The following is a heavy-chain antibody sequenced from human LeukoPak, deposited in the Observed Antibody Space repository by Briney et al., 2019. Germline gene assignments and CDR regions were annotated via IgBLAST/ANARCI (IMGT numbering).Heavy chain of an antibody. D-gene: IGHD3-22*01. V-gene: IGHV3-33*01. CDR2: IWYDGSNK. CDR1: GFTFSSYG. CDR3: ARDGVRSGYHEGPDY. Sequence: GRSLRLSCAASGFTFSSYGMHWVRQAPGKGLEWVAVIWYDGSNKYFADSVKGRFTISRDNSKSTLYLQMSSLRAEDTAVYYCARDGVRSGYHEGPDYWGLGTLVTVSS. J-gene: IGHJ4*02.